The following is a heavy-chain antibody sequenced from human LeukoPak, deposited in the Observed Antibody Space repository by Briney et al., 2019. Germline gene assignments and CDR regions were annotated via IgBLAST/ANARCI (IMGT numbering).Heavy chain of an antibody. D-gene: IGHD5-12*01. CDR1: GGTFSGYY. CDR3: AREVDIVETDAFDI. CDR2: SNDSGGT. J-gene: IGHJ3*02. Sequence: PSETLSLTCAVYGGTFSGYYWSWIRQPPGKRLEWVGESNDSGGTNYNPSLKSRVTISADKSKNQVSLKLTSVTAADTAVYYCAREVDIVETDAFDIWGQGTMVTVSS. V-gene: IGHV4-34*01.